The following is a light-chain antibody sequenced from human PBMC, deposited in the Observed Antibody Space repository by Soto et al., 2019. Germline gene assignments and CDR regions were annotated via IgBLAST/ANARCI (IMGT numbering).Light chain of an antibody. Sequence: DIQLTQSPSTLSSSVGDRVTLTGRASQSLNSRLAWYQQRPGKAPKLLIYDASTLESGVPSRFSGSGSGTEFTLTINNLQPDDLATYICQQYKSYSTFGRGTKVDIK. CDR3: QQYKSYST. V-gene: IGKV1-5*01. J-gene: IGKJ1*01. CDR2: DAS. CDR1: QSLNSR.